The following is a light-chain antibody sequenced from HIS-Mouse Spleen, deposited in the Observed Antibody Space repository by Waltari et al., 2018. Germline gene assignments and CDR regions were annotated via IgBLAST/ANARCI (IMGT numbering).Light chain of an antibody. J-gene: IGLJ2*01. CDR3: YSTDSSGNHRV. CDR2: EDS. V-gene: IGLV3-10*01. Sequence: SYELTQPPSVSVSPGPTARITCSGDALPQQYADWYQQKSGQAPVLVIYEDSKRPSGIPERFSGSSSGTMATLTISGAQVEDEADYYCYSTDSSGNHRVFGGGTKLTVL. CDR1: ALPQQY.